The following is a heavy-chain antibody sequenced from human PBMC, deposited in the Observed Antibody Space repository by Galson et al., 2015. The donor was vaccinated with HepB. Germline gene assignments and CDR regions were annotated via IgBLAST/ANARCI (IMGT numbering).Heavy chain of an antibody. CDR2: ISGTDGST. CDR3: AKDPHLVWFGELNFDY. J-gene: IGHJ4*02. D-gene: IGHD3-10*01. V-gene: IGHV3-23*01. CDR1: GFTFSRYV. Sequence: SLRLSCAASGFTFSRYVMSWVRQAPGKGLEWVSSISGTDGSTYFADSVKGRFTISRDNSKNTLSRQINSLRVEDTATYYCAKDPHLVWFGELNFDYWGQGTLVTVSS.